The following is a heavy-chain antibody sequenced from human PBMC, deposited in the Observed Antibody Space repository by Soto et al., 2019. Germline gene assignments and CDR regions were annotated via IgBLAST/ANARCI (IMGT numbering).Heavy chain of an antibody. CDR3: ARSPRVAAAGTVDY. Sequence: ASVKVSCKASGYTFTSYGISWVRQAPGQGLEWMGWISAYNGNTNYAQKLQGRVTMTTDTSTSTAYMELRSLRSDDTAVYYCARSPRVAAAGTVDYWGQGTLVTVSS. CDR2: ISAYNGNT. J-gene: IGHJ4*02. CDR1: GYTFTSYG. V-gene: IGHV1-18*04. D-gene: IGHD6-13*01.